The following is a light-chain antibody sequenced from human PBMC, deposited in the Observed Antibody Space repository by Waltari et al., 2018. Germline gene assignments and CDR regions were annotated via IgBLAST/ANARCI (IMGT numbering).Light chain of an antibody. CDR1: RSDVGGYRL. V-gene: IGLV2-23*02. CDR3: CSYAGSTTSSVV. CDR2: AVI. J-gene: IGLJ1*01. Sequence: QSALTQPASVSGSPGQSITISCTGSRSDVGGYRLVSWYQQHPGKAPKLMIYAVIKRPSGVSHRFSGSKSGNTASLTISGLQTEDEADYYCCSYAGSTTSSVVFGTGTKVIVL.